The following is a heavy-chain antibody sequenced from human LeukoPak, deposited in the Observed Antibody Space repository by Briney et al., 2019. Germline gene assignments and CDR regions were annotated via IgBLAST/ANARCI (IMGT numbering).Heavy chain of an antibody. CDR1: GYTFTGYY. Sequence: GASVKVSCKASGYTFTGYYMHWVRQAPGQGLEWMGWINPNSGGTNYAQKFQGRVTMTRDTSISTAYMELSRLRSDDTAVYYCAREGLSEYQLIQSDYWGQGTLVTVSS. CDR3: AREGLSEYQLIQSDY. V-gene: IGHV1-2*02. D-gene: IGHD2-2*01. CDR2: INPNSGGT. J-gene: IGHJ4*02.